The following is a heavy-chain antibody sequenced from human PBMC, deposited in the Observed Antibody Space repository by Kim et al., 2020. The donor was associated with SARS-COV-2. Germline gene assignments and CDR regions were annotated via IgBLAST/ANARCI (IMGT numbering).Heavy chain of an antibody. V-gene: IGHV1-69*04. D-gene: IGHD3-22*01. J-gene: IGHJ4*02. CDR3: ARASFFYDSSGYHFDY. Sequence: QKFQGRVTITADKSPSTAYMELSSLRSEDTAVYYCARASFFYDSSGYHFDYWGQGTLVTVAS.